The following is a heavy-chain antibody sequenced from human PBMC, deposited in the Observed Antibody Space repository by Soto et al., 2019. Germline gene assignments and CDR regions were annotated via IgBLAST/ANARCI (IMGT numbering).Heavy chain of an antibody. CDR1: GFTFSVYT. CDR3: AGARAVTTSPDWF. Sequence: EVQLVESGGGLVKPGGSLRLSCVASGFTFSVYTMNWVRQAPGKGLEWLSSIDSSSTSIYYADSMRGRFTISRDNAKNYLYLDMYSLEVDDTGVYYCAGARAVTTSPDWFWGQPALVTHAS. CDR2: IDSSSTSI. V-gene: IGHV3-21*02. J-gene: IGHJ4*02. D-gene: IGHD3-9*01.